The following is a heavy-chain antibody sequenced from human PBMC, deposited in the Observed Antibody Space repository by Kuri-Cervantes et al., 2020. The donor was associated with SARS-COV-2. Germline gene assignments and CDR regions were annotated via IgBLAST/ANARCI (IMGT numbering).Heavy chain of an antibody. Sequence: GESLKISRAASGFTFSDYYMSWIRQAPGKGVEWVSYISSSGSTIYYADSVKGRFTISRDNAKNTLYLQMNSLRAEDTAVYYCASSLLWFGDLVDYWGQGTLVTVSS. CDR1: GFTFSDYY. J-gene: IGHJ4*02. V-gene: IGHV3-11*04. CDR3: ASSLLWFGDLVDY. CDR2: ISSSGSTI. D-gene: IGHD3-10*01.